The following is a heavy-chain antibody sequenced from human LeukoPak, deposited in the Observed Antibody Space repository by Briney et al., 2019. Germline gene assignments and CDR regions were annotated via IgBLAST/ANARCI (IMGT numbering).Heavy chain of an antibody. CDR3: ARPYYYDSSGYWYY. J-gene: IGHJ4*02. Sequence: PSETLSLTCAVYGGSFSGYYWSWIRQPPGKGLEWIGEINHSGSTNYNPSLKSRVTISVDTSKNQFSLKLSSVTAADTAVYYCARPYYYDSSGYWYYWGQGTLVTVSS. D-gene: IGHD3-22*01. CDR2: INHSGST. CDR1: GGSFSGYY. V-gene: IGHV4-34*01.